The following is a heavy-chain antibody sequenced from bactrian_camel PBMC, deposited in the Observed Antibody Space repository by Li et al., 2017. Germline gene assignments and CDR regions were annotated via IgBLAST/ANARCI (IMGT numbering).Heavy chain of an antibody. Sequence: QLVESGGGSVQAGGSLRLSCAATGYNTSRNKYMAWFRQSPGKEREGVAAIRPGNGWTDYVDSVKGRFTISRDNAKNTLYLQMDSLQTEDTAVYYCAKGMAGTFREKGQGTQVTVS. J-gene: IGHJ4*01. V-gene: IGHV3S1*01. D-gene: IGHD6*01. CDR2: IRPGNGWT. CDR1: GYNTSRNKY.